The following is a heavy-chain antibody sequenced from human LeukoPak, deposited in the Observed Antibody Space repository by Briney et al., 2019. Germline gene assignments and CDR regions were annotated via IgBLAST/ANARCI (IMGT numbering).Heavy chain of an antibody. CDR2: IRSQAYSGTT. D-gene: IGHD2-2*01. V-gene: IGHV3-49*04. J-gene: IGHJ4*02. CDR1: GFTFGYHA. CDR3: TRDIVSISQPYYFDY. Sequence: PGGSLRLSCTASGFTFGYHAINWVRQAPGRGLEWVGFIRSQAYSGTTEYATSVKDRFTISRDDSKSIAYLQMNSLETEDTAVYYCTRDIVSISQPYYFDYWGQGTLVTVSS.